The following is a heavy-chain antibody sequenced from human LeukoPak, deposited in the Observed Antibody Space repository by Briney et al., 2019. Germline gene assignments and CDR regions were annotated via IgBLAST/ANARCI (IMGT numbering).Heavy chain of an antibody. V-gene: IGHV3-74*01. D-gene: IGHD3-16*01. CDR3: TRPQHGDLYAFDI. J-gene: IGHJ3*02. CDR1: GFTFPIYW. Sequence: GGSLRLSCAASGFTFPIYWMHWVRHAPGKGVVWVSRVNGDGSTTTYADSVKGRFTISRDNAKNTVYLQMDSLRAEDTAVYYCTRPQHGDLYAFDIWGQGTMVTVSS. CDR2: VNGDGSTT.